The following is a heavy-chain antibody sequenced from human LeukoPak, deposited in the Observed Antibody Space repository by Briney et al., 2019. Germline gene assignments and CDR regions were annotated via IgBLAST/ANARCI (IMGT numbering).Heavy chain of an antibody. Sequence: SQTLSLTCAVSGGSISSGGYSWSWIRQHPGKGLEWIGYIYYSGSTYYNPSLKSRVTISVDTSKNQFSLKLSSVTAADTVVYYCARGIRWSQYDFWSGGTDEYYFDYWGQGTLVTVSS. J-gene: IGHJ4*02. D-gene: IGHD3-3*01. CDR2: IYYSGST. V-gene: IGHV4-31*11. CDR1: GGSISSGGYS. CDR3: ARGIRWSQYDFWSGGTDEYYFDY.